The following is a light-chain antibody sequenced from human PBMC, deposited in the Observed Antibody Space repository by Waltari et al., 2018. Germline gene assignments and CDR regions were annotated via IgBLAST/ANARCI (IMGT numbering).Light chain of an antibody. CDR2: KVT. J-gene: IGKJ1*01. V-gene: IGKV2D-29*02. Sequence: DIVMTQTPLSLPVTPGEPASISCRSRQSLLHSNGNTYLHWYLQKPGQSPRLLIYKVTNRESGVPDRISGSGSGTDFTLKISRVEPEDVGLYYCMQSTRDPRTFGQGTKVEIK. CDR1: QSLLHSNGNTY. CDR3: MQSTRDPRT.